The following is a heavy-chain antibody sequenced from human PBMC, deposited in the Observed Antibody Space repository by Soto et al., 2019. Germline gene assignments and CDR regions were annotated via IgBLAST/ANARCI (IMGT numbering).Heavy chain of an antibody. V-gene: IGHV1-8*01. CDR3: ARSGSTVIVVVNGYYYYAMDV. Sequence: ASVKVSCKASGYTFTSYDINWVRQATGQGLEWMGWMNPNSGNTGYAQKFQGRVTMTRNTSIGTAYMELSSLRSEDTAVYYCARSGSTVIVVVNGYYYYAMDVWGQGATVTVSS. CDR1: GYTFTSYD. J-gene: IGHJ6*02. CDR2: MNPNSGNT. D-gene: IGHD3-22*01.